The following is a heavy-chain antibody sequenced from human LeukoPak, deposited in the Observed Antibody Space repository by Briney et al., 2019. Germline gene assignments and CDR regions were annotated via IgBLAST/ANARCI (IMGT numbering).Heavy chain of an antibody. CDR1: GFTFDDYA. CDR2: ISWNSGSI. V-gene: IGHV3-9*01. CDR3: AKEYAYCGGDCYFNYFDY. Sequence: GGSLRLSCAASGFTFDDYAMHWVRHAPGKGLEWVSGISWNSGSIGYADSVKGRFTISRDNAKNSLYLQMNSLRAEDTALYYCAKEYAYCGGDCYFNYFDYWGQGTLVTVSS. D-gene: IGHD2-21*02. J-gene: IGHJ4*02.